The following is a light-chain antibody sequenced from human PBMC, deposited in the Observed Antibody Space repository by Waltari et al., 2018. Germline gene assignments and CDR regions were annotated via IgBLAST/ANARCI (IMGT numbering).Light chain of an antibody. J-gene: IGLJ1*01. CDR1: SSDVGHLNV. CDR3: CSYAGGTTYV. CDR2: EVS. V-gene: IGLV2-23*02. Sequence: QPALTQPASVSGSPGQPIPLSCTGPSSDVGHLNVVSWYQQYPGQAPKFIIYEVSVGPSGVSNRFSGSKSGNTASLTISGLQAEDEADYYCCSYAGGTTYVFGTGTKVTVL.